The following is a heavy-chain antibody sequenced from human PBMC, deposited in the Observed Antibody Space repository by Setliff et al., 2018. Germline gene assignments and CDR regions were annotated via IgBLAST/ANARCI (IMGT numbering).Heavy chain of an antibody. D-gene: IGHD3-22*01. J-gene: IGHJ6*03. CDR1: GFTFSDYS. CDR2: ISSSSSTI. V-gene: IGHV3-48*01. CDR3: ARLALTGYDTSGYYYALDYYYYMDV. Sequence: PGGSLGLSCAASGFTFSDYSMNWVRQAPGKGLEWVSDISSSSSTIYYADSVKGRFTISRDNAQNSLYLQMNSLRAEDTAVYFCARLALTGYDTSGYYYALDYYYYMDVWGKGTTVTVSS.